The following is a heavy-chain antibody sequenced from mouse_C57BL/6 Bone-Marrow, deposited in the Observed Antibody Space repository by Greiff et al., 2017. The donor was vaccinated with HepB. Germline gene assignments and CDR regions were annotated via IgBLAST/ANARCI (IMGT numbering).Heavy chain of an antibody. J-gene: IGHJ3*01. Sequence: EVKLMESGGGLVKPGGSLKLSCAASGFNFSSYARSWVRQTPEKRLEWVATISDGGSYTYYPDNVKGRFTISRDNAKNNLYLQMSHLKSEDTAMYYCAREAGTGAYWGQGTLVTVSA. CDR3: AREAGTGAY. V-gene: IGHV5-4*01. D-gene: IGHD3-3*01. CDR2: ISDGGSYT. CDR1: GFNFSSYA.